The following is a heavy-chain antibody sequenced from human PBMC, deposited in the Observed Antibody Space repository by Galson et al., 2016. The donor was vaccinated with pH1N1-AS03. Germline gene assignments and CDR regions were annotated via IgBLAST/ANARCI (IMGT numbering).Heavy chain of an antibody. CDR1: GGSFSGYY. Sequence: SETLSLTCAVYGGSFSGYYWSWIRQPPGKGLEWIGEINHSGSTKHNPSLKSRVTISVDTSKNQFSLKLSSVTAADTAVYYCARVGGLSYPHPRWDVDVWGKGTTVIVSS. CDR2: INHSGST. D-gene: IGHD1-26*01. J-gene: IGHJ6*04. CDR3: ARVGGLSYPHPRWDVDV. V-gene: IGHV4-34*01.